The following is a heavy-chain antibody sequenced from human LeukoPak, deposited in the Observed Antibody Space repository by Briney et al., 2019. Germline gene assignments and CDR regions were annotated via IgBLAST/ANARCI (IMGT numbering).Heavy chain of an antibody. D-gene: IGHD3-22*01. CDR1: GFTFISYW. V-gene: IGHV3-74*01. CDR2: INSDGSST. J-gene: IGHJ4*02. CDR3: ARDYRTYYYDSSGPDY. Sequence: GGSLRLSCAASGFTFISYWMQWVRQAPGMGLVWVSRINSDGSSTSYTESVKGRFTISRDNAKNTLYLQMNSLSAEDTAVYYCARDYRTYYYDSSGPDYWGQGTLVTVSS.